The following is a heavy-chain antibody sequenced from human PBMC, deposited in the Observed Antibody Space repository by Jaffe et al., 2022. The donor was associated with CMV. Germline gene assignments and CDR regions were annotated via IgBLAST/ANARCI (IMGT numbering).Heavy chain of an antibody. V-gene: IGHV3-23*04. CDR3: AKDVFRYFPGRSDAFDI. CDR1: GFTFSSYA. Sequence: EVQLVESGGGFVQPGGSLRLSCAASGFTFSSYAMSWVRQGPGKGLEWVSTIRGGDENTHYADSVKGRFTVSRDNSNNMLYLQMDSLRADDTAVYYCAKDVFRYFPGRSDAFDIWGQGTAVTVSS. CDR2: IRGGDENT. J-gene: IGHJ3*02. D-gene: IGHD3-9*01.